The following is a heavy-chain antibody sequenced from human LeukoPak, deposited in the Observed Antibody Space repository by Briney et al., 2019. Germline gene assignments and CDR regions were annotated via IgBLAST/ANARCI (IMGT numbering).Heavy chain of an antibody. D-gene: IGHD4-17*01. CDR2: IWCSGSNK. V-gene: IGHV3-33*06. Sequence: GGSLRLSCAASGFTFSSYGMHWVRQAPGKGLEWVAVIWCSGSNKYYADSVKGRFTISRDNSKNTLYLQMNSLRAEDTAVYYCAKDATVTTSGSYFDYWGQGTLVTVSS. CDR1: GFTFSSYG. CDR3: AKDATVTTSGSYFDY. J-gene: IGHJ4*02.